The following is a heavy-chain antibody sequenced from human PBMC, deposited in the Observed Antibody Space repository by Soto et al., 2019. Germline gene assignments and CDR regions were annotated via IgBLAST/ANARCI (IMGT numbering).Heavy chain of an antibody. CDR3: ARERYDSSGYPSWDY. CDR2: ISSSGSTI. D-gene: IGHD3-22*01. Sequence: GGSLRLSCAASGFTFSSYEMNWVRQAPGKGLEWVSCISSSGSTIYYADSVKGRFTISRDNAKNSLYLQMSSLRAEDTAVYYCARERYDSSGYPSWDYWGQGTLVTVSS. J-gene: IGHJ4*02. CDR1: GFTFSSYE. V-gene: IGHV3-48*03.